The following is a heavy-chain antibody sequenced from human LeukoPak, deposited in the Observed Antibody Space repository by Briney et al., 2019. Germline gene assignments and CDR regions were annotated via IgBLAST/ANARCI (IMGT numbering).Heavy chain of an antibody. V-gene: IGHV3-11*01. J-gene: IGHJ4*02. CDR1: XXXXSDYY. D-gene: IGHD6-19*01. CDR2: ISSSGSTI. Sequence: GGSXRLSXXXXXXXXSDYYMSWIRXAPGKGLEWVSYISSSGSTIYYADSVKGRFTISRDNAKNSLYLQMNSLRAEDTAVYYCASPDSVAGHNFDYWGQGTLVTVSS. CDR3: ASPDSVAGHNFDY.